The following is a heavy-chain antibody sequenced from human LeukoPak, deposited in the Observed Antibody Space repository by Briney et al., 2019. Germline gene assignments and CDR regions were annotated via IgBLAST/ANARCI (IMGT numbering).Heavy chain of an antibody. CDR1: GFTFSSYG. Sequence: PGGSLRLSCAASGFTFSSYGMHWVRQAPGKGLEYVSAISSNGGSTYYADSVKGRFTISRDDSKNTLYLQMSSLRAEDTAVYYCVKDNVSGVKSGYFYFDYWGQGTLVTVSS. CDR3: VKDNVSGVKSGYFYFDY. D-gene: IGHD5-12*01. CDR2: ISSNGGST. V-gene: IGHV3-64D*06. J-gene: IGHJ4*02.